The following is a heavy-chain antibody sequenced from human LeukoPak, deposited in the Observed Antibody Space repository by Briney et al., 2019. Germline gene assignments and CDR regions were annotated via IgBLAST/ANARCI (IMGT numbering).Heavy chain of an antibody. D-gene: IGHD2-15*01. J-gene: IGHJ4*02. CDR3: ARRYCSGGSCYFIDY. Sequence: PGGSLTLSCAASGFTFSSYSMNWVRQAPGKGLEWVSSISSSSSYIYYADSVKGRFTISRDNAKNSLYLQMNSLRAEDTAVYYCARRYCSGGSCYFIDYWGQGTLVTVSS. CDR2: ISSSSSYI. CDR1: GFTFSSYS. V-gene: IGHV3-21*01.